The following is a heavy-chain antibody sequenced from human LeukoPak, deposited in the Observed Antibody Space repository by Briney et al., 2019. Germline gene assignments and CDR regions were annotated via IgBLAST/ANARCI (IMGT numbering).Heavy chain of an antibody. V-gene: IGHV3-23*01. J-gene: IGHJ4*02. CDR2: ISGSGGHT. CDR1: GFTFSSYA. D-gene: IGHD3-3*01. Sequence: GGSLRLSCAASGFTFSSYAMSWVRQAPGKGLEWVSTISGSGGHTYYADSVKGRFTISRDNSNNTLYLQMNSLRAEDTAVYYCAESITIFGVVSQGFDYWGQGTLVTVSS. CDR3: AESITIFGVVSQGFDY.